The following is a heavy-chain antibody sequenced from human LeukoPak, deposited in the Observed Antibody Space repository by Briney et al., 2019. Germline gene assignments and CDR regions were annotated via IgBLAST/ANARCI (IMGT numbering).Heavy chain of an antibody. CDR1: GFTFSNAW. D-gene: IGHD3-3*01. CDR2: IKSKTDGGTT. Sequence: PGGSLRLSCAPSGFTFSNAWMNWVRQAPGKGLEWVGRIKSKTDGGTTDYAAPVKGRFTISRDDSKNTLYLRMNSLKTEDTAVYYCTTDQRAYYDFWSGPNFDYWGQGTLVTVSS. J-gene: IGHJ4*02. CDR3: TTDQRAYYDFWSGPNFDY. V-gene: IGHV3-15*07.